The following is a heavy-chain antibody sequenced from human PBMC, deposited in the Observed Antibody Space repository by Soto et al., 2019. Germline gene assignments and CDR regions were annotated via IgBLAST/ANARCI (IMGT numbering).Heavy chain of an antibody. Sequence: GGSLRLSCAASGFTFSSYSMNWVRQAPGKGLEWVSYISSSSTIYYADSVKGRFTISRDNAKNSLYLQMNSLRAEDTAVYYCARVSSRGYCSSTSCYWWFDPWGQGTLVTVSS. CDR2: ISSSSTI. J-gene: IGHJ5*02. D-gene: IGHD2-2*03. CDR1: GFTFSSYS. CDR3: ARVSSRGYCSSTSCYWWFDP. V-gene: IGHV3-48*01.